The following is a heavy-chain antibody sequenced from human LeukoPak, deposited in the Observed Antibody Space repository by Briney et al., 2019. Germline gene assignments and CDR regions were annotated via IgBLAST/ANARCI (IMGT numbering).Heavy chain of an antibody. Sequence: ASVKVSCKASGYTFTGYYMHWVRQAPGQGLEWMGWINPNSGGTNYAQKFQGRVTMARDTSISTAYMELSRLRSDDTAVYYCASSITMIVVVTPAPNFDYWGQGTLVTVSS. J-gene: IGHJ4*02. D-gene: IGHD3-22*01. CDR3: ASSITMIVVVTPAPNFDY. CDR2: INPNSGGT. V-gene: IGHV1-2*02. CDR1: GYTFTGYY.